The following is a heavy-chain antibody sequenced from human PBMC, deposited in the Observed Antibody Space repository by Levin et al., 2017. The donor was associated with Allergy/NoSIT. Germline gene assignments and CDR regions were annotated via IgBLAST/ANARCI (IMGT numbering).Heavy chain of an antibody. CDR1: GFTFDDYG. CDR3: ATYNPQRMVRGVIDAFDS. Sequence: PGGSLRLSCAASGFTFDDYGMSWVRQAPGKGLEWVSGINWNGGSTGYADSVKGRFTISRDNAKNSLYLQMNSLRAEDTALYYCATYNPQRMVRGVIDAFDSWGQGTMVTVSS. D-gene: IGHD3-10*01. V-gene: IGHV3-20*04. CDR2: INWNGGST. J-gene: IGHJ3*02.